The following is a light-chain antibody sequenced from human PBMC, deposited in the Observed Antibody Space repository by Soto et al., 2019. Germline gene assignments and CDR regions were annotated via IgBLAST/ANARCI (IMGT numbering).Light chain of an antibody. J-gene: IGLJ3*02. CDR2: GNS. CDR1: SSNIGAGYD. V-gene: IGLV1-40*01. CDR3: QSYASSLSAL. Sequence: QSVLTQPPSVSGAPGQRVTISCTGSSSNIGAGYDVHWYQQLPGTAPKLLIYGNSNRPSGVPDRFYGSKSGTSASLAITGLQAEDEADYYCQSYASSLSALFGGGTKLTVL.